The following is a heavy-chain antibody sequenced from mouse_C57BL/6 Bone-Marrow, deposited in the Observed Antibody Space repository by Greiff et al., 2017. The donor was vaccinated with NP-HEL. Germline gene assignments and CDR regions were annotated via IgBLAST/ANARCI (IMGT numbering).Heavy chain of an antibody. D-gene: IGHD2-3*01. J-gene: IGHJ2*01. CDR3: TRVVGCYDGYYFDY. CDR2: ISSGGDYI. V-gene: IGHV5-9-1*02. CDR1: GFTFSSYA. Sequence: EVQLVESGEGLVKPGGSLKLSCAASGFTFSSYAMSWVRQTPEKRLEWVAYISSGGDYIYYVDTVKGRFTISRDNARNTLYLQMSSLKSEDTAMYYCTRVVGCYDGYYFDYWGQGTTLTVSS.